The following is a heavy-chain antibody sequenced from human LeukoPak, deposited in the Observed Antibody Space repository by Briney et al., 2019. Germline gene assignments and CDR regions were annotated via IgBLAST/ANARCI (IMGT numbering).Heavy chain of an antibody. D-gene: IGHD3-22*01. V-gene: IGHV3-49*03. J-gene: IGHJ3*02. CDR3: TRTYYYDSSDAFDI. Sequence: PGGSLRLSCTAPGFTFGDYAMSWFRQAPGKGLRRVGFIRSKAYGGTTEYAASVKGRFTISRDDSKSIAYLQMNSLKTEDTAVYYCTRTYYYDSSDAFDIWGQGTMVTVSS. CDR2: IRSKAYGGTT. CDR1: GFTFGDYA.